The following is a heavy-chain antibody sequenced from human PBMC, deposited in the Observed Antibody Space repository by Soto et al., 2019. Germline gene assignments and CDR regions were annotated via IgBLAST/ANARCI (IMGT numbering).Heavy chain of an antibody. CDR2: IYYSGST. V-gene: IGHV4-59*01. Sequence: SETLSLTCTVSGGSISSYYWSWIRQPPGKGLEWIGYIYYSGSTNYNPSLKSRVTVSVDTSKNQFSLELSSVTAADTAVYYCARGGSYGDFDYWGQGTLVTVSS. CDR3: ARGGSYGDFDY. D-gene: IGHD1-26*01. CDR1: GGSISSYY. J-gene: IGHJ4*02.